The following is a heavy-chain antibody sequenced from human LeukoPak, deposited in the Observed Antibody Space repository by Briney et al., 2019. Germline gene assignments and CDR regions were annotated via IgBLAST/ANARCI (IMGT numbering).Heavy chain of an antibody. Sequence: TSETLSLTCTVSGGSISSYYWSWIRQPAGKGLEWIGRIYTSGSTNYNPSLKSRVTMSVDTSKNQFSLKLSSVTAADTAVYYCARRLPGFLVRGVLNGNWFDPWGQGILVTVSS. J-gene: IGHJ5*02. D-gene: IGHD3-10*01. CDR1: GGSISSYY. V-gene: IGHV4-4*07. CDR3: ARRLPGFLVRGVLNGNWFDP. CDR2: IYTSGST.